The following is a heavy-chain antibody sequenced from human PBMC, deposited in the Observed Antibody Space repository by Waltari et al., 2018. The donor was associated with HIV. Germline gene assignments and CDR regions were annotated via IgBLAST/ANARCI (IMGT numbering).Heavy chain of an antibody. CDR3: VKESGRAADVFVL. V-gene: IGHV3-23*01. CDR2: IRGGGET. CDR1: GFIFTDFA. D-gene: IGHD3-10*01. J-gene: IGHJ3*01. Sequence: QLLESGGGLVEPGGSLRLSCAASGFIFTDFAMDWVRQAPGKGLEWVSAIRGGGETFYADSVKGRVTISRDNSKNTLYLQMNSLRADDAALYYCVKESGRAADVFVLWGQGTMVTVSS.